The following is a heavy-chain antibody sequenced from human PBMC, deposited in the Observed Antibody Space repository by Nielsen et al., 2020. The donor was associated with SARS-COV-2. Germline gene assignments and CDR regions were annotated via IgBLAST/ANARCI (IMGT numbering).Heavy chain of an antibody. Sequence: AAVKVSCKASGYTFTSYGISWVRQAPGQGLEWMGWISAYNGNTNYAQKFQGRVTMTRDTYISTAYMELSRLRSDDTAVYYCARTPPMYCSSTSCYYYYSYYGMDVWGQGTTVTVSS. D-gene: IGHD2-2*01. CDR1: GYTFTSYG. CDR2: ISAYNGNT. CDR3: ARTPPMYCSSTSCYYYYSYYGMDV. V-gene: IGHV1-18*01. J-gene: IGHJ6*02.